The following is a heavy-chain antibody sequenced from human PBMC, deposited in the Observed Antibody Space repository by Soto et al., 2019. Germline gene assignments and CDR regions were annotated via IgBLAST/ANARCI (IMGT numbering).Heavy chain of an antibody. CDR3: EKHPLDWLSHLGI. CDR2: ISGSGGST. J-gene: IGHJ3*02. Sequence: PGGSLRLSCAASGFTFSSYAMSWVRQAPGKGLEWVSAISGSGGSTYYADSVKGRFTISRDNSKNTLYLQMNSLRAEDTAVYYCEKHPLDWLSHLGIWGQGTMVTVSS. V-gene: IGHV3-23*01. D-gene: IGHD3-9*01. CDR1: GFTFSSYA.